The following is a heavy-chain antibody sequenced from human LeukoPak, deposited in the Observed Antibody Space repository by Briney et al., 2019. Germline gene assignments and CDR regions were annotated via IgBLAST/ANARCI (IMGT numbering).Heavy chain of an antibody. CDR1: GFTFSSYA. J-gene: IGHJ4*02. CDR2: SRKKVNNYTP. Sequence: GGSLRLSCAASGFTFSSYAMHWVRQAPGKGLEWVGRSRKKVNNYTPEYAASVKGRFTISRDDSKNSLYLQMNSLEIEDTAMYYCASSYVNSYPKDRIFDYWGQGTLVTVSS. D-gene: IGHD3-16*01. CDR3: ASSYVNSYPKDRIFDY. V-gene: IGHV3-72*01.